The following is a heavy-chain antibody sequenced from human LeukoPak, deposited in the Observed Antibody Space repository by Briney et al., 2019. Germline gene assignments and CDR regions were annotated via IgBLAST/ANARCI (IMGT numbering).Heavy chain of an antibody. CDR2: INHSGST. CDR1: GGSFSGYY. CDR3: AIYGDYTFDH. V-gene: IGHV4-34*01. Sequence: MASETLSLTCAVYGGSFSGYYRSWIRQPPGKGLEWIGKINHSGSTNYNPSLKSRVTMSVDTSKNQFSLNLSSVTAADTAVYYRAIYGDYTFDHWGQGTLVTVSS. J-gene: IGHJ4*02. D-gene: IGHD4-17*01.